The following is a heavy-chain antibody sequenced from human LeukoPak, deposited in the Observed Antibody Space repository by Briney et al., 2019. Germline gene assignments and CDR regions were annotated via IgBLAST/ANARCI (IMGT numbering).Heavy chain of an antibody. V-gene: IGHV3-48*01. Sequence: GGSLRLSCAASGFTFDDYGMSWVRQAPGKGLEWVSYISSSGSTIYYADSVKGRFSISRDNAKNSLYLQMNSLRAEDTAVYYCARDSGSGDYYMDVWGKGTTVTISS. CDR3: ARDSGSGDYYMDV. CDR2: ISSSGSTI. CDR1: GFTFDDYG. D-gene: IGHD3-10*01. J-gene: IGHJ6*03.